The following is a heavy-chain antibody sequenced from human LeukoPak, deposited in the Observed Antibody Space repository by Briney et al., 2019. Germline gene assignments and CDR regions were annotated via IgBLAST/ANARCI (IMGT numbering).Heavy chain of an antibody. J-gene: IGHJ4*02. CDR2: INHSGST. V-gene: IGHV4-34*01. CDR3: ARPEGFSYSPNGAFEY. Sequence: SETLSLTCAVYGGSFSGYYWSWIRQPPGKGLEWIGEINHSGSTNYNPSLKSRVTISVDTSKNQFSLKLSSVTAADTAVYYRARPEGFSYSPNGAFEYWGQGTLVTVSS. CDR1: GGSFSGYY. D-gene: IGHD5-18*01.